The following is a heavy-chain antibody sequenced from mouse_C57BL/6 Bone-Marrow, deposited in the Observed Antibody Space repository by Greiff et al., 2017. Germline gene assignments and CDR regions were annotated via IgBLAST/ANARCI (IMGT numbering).Heavy chain of an antibody. CDR1: GYTFTSYW. CDR3: ARMTWGNYGSTRYY. D-gene: IGHD1-1*01. J-gene: IGHJ2*01. Sequence: QVQLQQPGAELVKPGASVKLSCKASGYTFTSYWMHWVKQRPGQGLEWIGMIHPNSGSTNYNEKFKSKATLTVDKSSSTAYMQLSSLTSEDSAVXYCARMTWGNYGSTRYYWGQGTTLTVSS. CDR2: IHPNSGST. V-gene: IGHV1-64*01.